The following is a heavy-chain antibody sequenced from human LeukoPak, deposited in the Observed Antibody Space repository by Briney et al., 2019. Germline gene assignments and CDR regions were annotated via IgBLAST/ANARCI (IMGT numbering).Heavy chain of an antibody. D-gene: IGHD6-13*01. CDR1: GGSISSSSYY. J-gene: IGHJ5*02. CDR3: ARVVRIAAAGMSIDP. CDR2: FYYSGST. V-gene: IGHV4-39*07. Sequence: PSETLSLTCTVSGGSISSSSYYWGRIRQPPGKGLGWLGGFYYSGSTYYNPSLKSRVTISVDTSKNQFSLKLSSVTAADTAVYYCARVVRIAAAGMSIDPWGQGTLVTVSS.